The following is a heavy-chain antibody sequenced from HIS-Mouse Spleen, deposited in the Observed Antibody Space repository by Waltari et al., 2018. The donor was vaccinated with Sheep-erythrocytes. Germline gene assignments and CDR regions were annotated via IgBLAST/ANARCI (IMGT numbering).Heavy chain of an antibody. CDR1: GFTVSSNY. Sequence: EVQLVESGGGLIQPGGSLRLSCAASGFTVSSNYMSWVRQAPGKGLEWVSVICVVGSTDYADSVKGRFTISRDNSKNTLYLQMNSLRAEDTAVYYCARDRGSSGWYHYWGQGTLVTVSS. CDR3: ARDRGSSGWYHY. CDR2: ICVVGST. V-gene: IGHV3-53*01. D-gene: IGHD6-19*01. J-gene: IGHJ4*02.